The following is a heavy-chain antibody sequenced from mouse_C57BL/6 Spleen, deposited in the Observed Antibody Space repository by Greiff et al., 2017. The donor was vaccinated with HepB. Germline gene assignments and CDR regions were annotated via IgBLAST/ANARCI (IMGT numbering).Heavy chain of an antibody. CDR2: IWSGGST. CDR3: APLYSDYPGDSALDY. V-gene: IGHV2-2*01. D-gene: IGHD2-4*01. Sequence: PLQQSGPGLVQPSQSLSITCPVSGFSFTSYCLPWVRQSPLNFLEWLGVIWSGGSTDYNAAFISRLSISKENSKSQVFFKMNSLQADDTAIYYCAPLYSDYPGDSALDYWGQGTSVTLSS. J-gene: IGHJ4*01. CDR1: GFSFTSYC.